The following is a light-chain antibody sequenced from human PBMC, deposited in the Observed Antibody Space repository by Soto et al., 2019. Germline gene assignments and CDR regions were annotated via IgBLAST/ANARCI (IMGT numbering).Light chain of an antibody. CDR1: QSVTTN. J-gene: IGKJ4*01. Sequence: EIVMTQSPATLSVSPGERATLSCRASQSVTTNLAWYQQQPGQAPRLLIYGASTRATGFPARFSGSGSGTEFTLTINSLQYEDFEVYYCQQYNNWPLTFGGGTKVDIK. CDR3: QQYNNWPLT. CDR2: GAS. V-gene: IGKV3-15*01.